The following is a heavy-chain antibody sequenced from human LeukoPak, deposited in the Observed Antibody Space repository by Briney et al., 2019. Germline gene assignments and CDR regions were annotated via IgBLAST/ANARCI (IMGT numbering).Heavy chain of an antibody. CDR2: INPNSGGT. CDR3: ARSPDILTGENFDY. D-gene: IGHD3-9*01. V-gene: IGHV1-2*02. J-gene: IGHJ4*02. CDR1: GYTLTAYY. Sequence: GASVKVSCKASGYTLTAYYMHWVRQAHGQGLEWMGWINPNSGGTNYAQKFQDRVTMTRDTSISTYYMELSRLRYDDTAVYYCARSPDILTGENFDYWGQGTLVTVSS.